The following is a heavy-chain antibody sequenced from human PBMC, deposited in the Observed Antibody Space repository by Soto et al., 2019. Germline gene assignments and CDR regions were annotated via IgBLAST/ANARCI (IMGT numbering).Heavy chain of an antibody. CDR1: GFTFSSYS. CDR2: ISSSSSYI. CDR3: ARGRTIFGVVIPLGMDV. D-gene: IGHD3-3*01. Sequence: GGSLRLSCAASGFTFSSYSMNWVRQAPGKGLEWVSSISSSSSYIYYADSVKGRFTISRDNAKNSLYLQMDSLRAEDTAVYYCARGRTIFGVVIPLGMDVWGQGTTVTVSS. J-gene: IGHJ6*02. V-gene: IGHV3-21*01.